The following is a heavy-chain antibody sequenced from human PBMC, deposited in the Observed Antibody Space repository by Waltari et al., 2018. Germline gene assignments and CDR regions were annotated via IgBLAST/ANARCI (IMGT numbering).Heavy chain of an antibody. D-gene: IGHD2-15*01. CDR2: INHSGST. Sequence: QVQLQQWGAGLLKPSETLSLTCAVYGGSFSGSYWSWIRQPPGKGLEWIGEINHSGSTNYNPSLKSRVTISVDTSKNQFSLKLSSVTAADTAVYYCARVRIAATPYYFDYWGQGTLVTVSS. J-gene: IGHJ4*02. V-gene: IGHV4-34*01. CDR1: GGSFSGSY. CDR3: ARVRIAATPYYFDY.